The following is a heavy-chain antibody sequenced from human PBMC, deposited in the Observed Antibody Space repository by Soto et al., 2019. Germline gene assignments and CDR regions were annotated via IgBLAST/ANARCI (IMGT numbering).Heavy chain of an antibody. CDR1: GGTFSSYT. J-gene: IGHJ4*02. Sequence: ASVKVSCKASGGTFSSYTISWVRQAPGQGLEWMGRIIPILGIANYAQKFQGRVTMTTDTSTSTAYMELRSLRSDDTAVYYCARWAPYYDGLDYWGQGTLVTVSS. CDR3: ARWAPYYDGLDY. D-gene: IGHD3-22*01. CDR2: IIPILGIA. V-gene: IGHV1-69*02.